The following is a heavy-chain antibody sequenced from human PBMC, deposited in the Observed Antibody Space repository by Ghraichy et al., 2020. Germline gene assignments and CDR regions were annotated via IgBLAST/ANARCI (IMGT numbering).Heavy chain of an antibody. D-gene: IGHD1-14*01. CDR3: ARGITVDY. CDR1: GGSFSGYY. V-gene: IGHV4-34*01. CDR2: INHSGST. J-gene: IGHJ4*02. Sequence: SETLSLTCAVYGGSFSGYYWSWIRQPPGKGLEWIGEINHSGSTNYNPSLKSRVTISVDTSKNQFSLKLSSVTAADTAVYYCARGITVDYWGQGTLVTVSS.